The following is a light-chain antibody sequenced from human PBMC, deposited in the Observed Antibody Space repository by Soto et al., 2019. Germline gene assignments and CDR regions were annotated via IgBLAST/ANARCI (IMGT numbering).Light chain of an antibody. J-gene: IGKJ3*01. V-gene: IGKV3-11*01. CDR1: QSISRY. CDR3: QQYSKWPFT. CDR2: DAF. Sequence: ENVLTQSPATLSLSPGERATLSCRASQSISRYLAWYQQKPGQAPRLLIYDAFNRATGIPARFSGSGSGTDFTLTISGLETEDLALYYCQQYSKWPFTFGHGTKVDFK.